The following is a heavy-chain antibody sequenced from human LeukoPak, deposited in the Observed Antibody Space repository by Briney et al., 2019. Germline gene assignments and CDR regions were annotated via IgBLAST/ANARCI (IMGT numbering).Heavy chain of an antibody. J-gene: IGHJ6*02. CDR1: GYTFTSYG. CDR3: AREPPRKDFWSGYLLRAAYGTDV. D-gene: IGHD3-3*01. Sequence: ASVKVSCKASGYTFTSYGISWVRQAPGQGLEWMGWISAYNGNTNYVQKLQGRVTMTTDTSTSTAYVELRSLRSDDTAVYYCAREPPRKDFWSGYLLRAAYGTDVWGQGTTVTVSS. V-gene: IGHV1-18*01. CDR2: ISAYNGNT.